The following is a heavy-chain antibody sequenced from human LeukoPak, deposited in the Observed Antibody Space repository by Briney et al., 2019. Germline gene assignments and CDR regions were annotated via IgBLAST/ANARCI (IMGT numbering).Heavy chain of an antibody. CDR2: ISSGSSYI. CDR3: ARDAGDCSGGTCYGMDV. J-gene: IGHJ6*02. CDR1: GFTFSGYT. V-gene: IGHV3-21*01. D-gene: IGHD2-15*01. Sequence: KAGGSLRLSCAASGFTFSGYTMNWFRQAPGKGLEWVSSISSGSSYIYYADSVKGRFTISRDNARNSLDLQMNSLRVEDTAVFYCARDAGDCSGGTCYGMDVWGQGTTVTVSS.